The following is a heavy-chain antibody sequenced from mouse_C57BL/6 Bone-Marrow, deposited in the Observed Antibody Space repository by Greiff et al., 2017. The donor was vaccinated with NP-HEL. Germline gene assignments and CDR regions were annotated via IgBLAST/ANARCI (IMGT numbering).Heavy chain of an antibody. CDR1: GYAFTNYL. Sequence: VQLQQSGAELVRPGTSVKVSCKASGYAFTNYLIEWVKQRPGQGLEWIGVINPGSGGTHYNEKFKGKATLSADKSSSTAYMQLSSLTSEDSAVYFCTRRIVVARYFDVWGTETTVTVSS. CDR2: INPGSGGT. V-gene: IGHV1-54*01. D-gene: IGHD1-1*01. J-gene: IGHJ1*03. CDR3: TRRIVVARYFDV.